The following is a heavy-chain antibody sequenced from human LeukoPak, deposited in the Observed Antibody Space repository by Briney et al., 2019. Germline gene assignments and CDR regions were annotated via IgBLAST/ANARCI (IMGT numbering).Heavy chain of an antibody. CDR3: ARRYSYSSLPDY. D-gene: IGHD6-19*01. Sequence: SETLSLTCTVSGGSISSYYWSWIRQPAGKGLEWIGRIYTSGSTNYNPSLKSRVTISVDTSKNQFSLKLSSVTAADTAVYYCARRYSYSSLPDYWGQGTLVTVSS. CDR1: GGSISSYY. CDR2: IYTSGST. J-gene: IGHJ4*02. V-gene: IGHV4-4*07.